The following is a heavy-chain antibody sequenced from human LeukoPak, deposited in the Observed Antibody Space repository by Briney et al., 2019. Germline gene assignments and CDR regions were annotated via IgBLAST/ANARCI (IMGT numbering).Heavy chain of an antibody. V-gene: IGHV3-7*05. CDR2: INEDGSDK. CDR1: GFTFSSSW. CDR3: ATWSNAWEFDY. Sequence: PGGSLRLSCAASGFTFSSSWMTWVRQAPGKGLEWVAHINEDGSDKYYVDSVTGRFSISRDNTKNSLYLQMSSLRAEDTAVYYCATWSNAWEFDYWGQGTLVSFSS. J-gene: IGHJ4*02. D-gene: IGHD1-26*01.